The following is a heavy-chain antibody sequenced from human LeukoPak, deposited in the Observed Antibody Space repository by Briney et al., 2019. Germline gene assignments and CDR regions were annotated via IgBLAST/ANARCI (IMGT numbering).Heavy chain of an antibody. CDR2: INPNSGGT. CDR1: GYTFTGYY. Sequence: ASVKVSCKASGYTFTGYYMHWVRQAPGQGLEWMGWINPNSGGTNYAQKFQGRVTMTRDTSISTAYMELSRLRSDDAAAYYCARVPIGRYCSGGSCSDFSDYWGQGTLVTVSS. J-gene: IGHJ4*02. D-gene: IGHD2-15*01. V-gene: IGHV1-2*02. CDR3: ARVPIGRYCSGGSCSDFSDY.